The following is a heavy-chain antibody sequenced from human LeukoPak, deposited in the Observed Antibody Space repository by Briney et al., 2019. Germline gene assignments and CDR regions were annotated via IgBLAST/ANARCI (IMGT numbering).Heavy chain of an antibody. CDR1: GGTFSSYA. J-gene: IGHJ3*02. Sequence: SVKVSCKASGGTFSSYAISWVRQAPGQGLEWMRGIIPIFGTANYAQKFQVRVTITTDESASTAYMELSSLRSEDTAVYYCARGELGYCSGGSCYQAFDIWGQGTMVTVSS. D-gene: IGHD2-15*01. CDR2: IIPIFGTA. V-gene: IGHV1-69*05. CDR3: ARGELGYCSGGSCYQAFDI.